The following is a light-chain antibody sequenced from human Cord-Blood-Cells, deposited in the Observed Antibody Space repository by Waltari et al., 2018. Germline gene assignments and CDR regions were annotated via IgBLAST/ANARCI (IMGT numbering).Light chain of an antibody. CDR2: GNN. Sequence: SSALTQDPAVSVALGKTVRITCQGDSLRRYYASRYQQKPGQSPVLVIYGNNNRPSGIPDRFSGSSSGNTASLTITGGQAEDEADYYCNSRDSSGNHLVFGGGTKLTVL. CDR3: NSRDSSGNHLV. J-gene: IGLJ2*01. CDR1: SLRRYY. V-gene: IGLV3-19*01.